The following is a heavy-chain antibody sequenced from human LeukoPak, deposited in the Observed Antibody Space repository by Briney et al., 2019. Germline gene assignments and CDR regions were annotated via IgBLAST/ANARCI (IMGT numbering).Heavy chain of an antibody. Sequence: PGGSLRLSCAASGFTFSSYGMHWVRQAPGKGLEWVAVISYDGSNKYYADSVKGRFTISRDNSKNTLYLQMNSLRAEDTAVYYCAKRTSGIDYWGQGTLVTVSS. J-gene: IGHJ4*02. CDR3: AKRTSGIDY. V-gene: IGHV3-30*18. CDR2: ISYDGSNK. CDR1: GFTFSSYG. D-gene: IGHD2-2*01.